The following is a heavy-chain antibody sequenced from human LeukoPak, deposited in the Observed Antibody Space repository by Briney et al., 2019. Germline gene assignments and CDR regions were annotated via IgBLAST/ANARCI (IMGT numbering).Heavy chain of an antibody. V-gene: IGHV1-69*13. CDR2: IIPIFGTA. Sequence: ASVKVSCKASGGTFSSYAISWVRQAPGQGLEWLGGIIPIFGTANYAQKFQGRVTITADESTSTAYMELSSLRSEDTAVYYCARERPGIAARPRNYYYYYMDVWGKGTTVTVSS. CDR3: ARERPGIAARPRNYYYYYMDV. D-gene: IGHD6-6*01. CDR1: GGTFSSYA. J-gene: IGHJ6*03.